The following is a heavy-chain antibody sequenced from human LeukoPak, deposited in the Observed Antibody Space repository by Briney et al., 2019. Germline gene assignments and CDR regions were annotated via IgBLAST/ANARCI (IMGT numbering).Heavy chain of an antibody. Sequence: ASVKVSCKASGYTFTGYYMHWVRQAPGQGLEWMGWINPNSGGTNYAQKFQGRVTMTRDTSISTAYMELSRLRSDDTAVYYCAREDPVAEEIDYWGQGTLVTVSS. V-gene: IGHV1-2*02. CDR3: AREDPVAEEIDY. CDR2: INPNSGGT. D-gene: IGHD6-19*01. CDR1: GYTFTGYY. J-gene: IGHJ4*02.